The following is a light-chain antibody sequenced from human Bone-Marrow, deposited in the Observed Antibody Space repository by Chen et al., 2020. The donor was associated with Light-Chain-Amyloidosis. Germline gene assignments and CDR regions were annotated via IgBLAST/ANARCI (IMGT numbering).Light chain of an antibody. CDR2: AAS. CDR3: QQYYSYLYT. V-gene: IGKV1-8*01. CDR1: QGISSY. J-gene: IGKJ2*01. Sequence: AIRMTQSPSSLSASTGDRVTITCRASQGISSYLAWYQQKPGKAPKLLIYAASTLQSGVPSRFSGSGSGTDFTLTISCLQSEDFATYYCQQYYSYLYTFGLGTKLEIK.